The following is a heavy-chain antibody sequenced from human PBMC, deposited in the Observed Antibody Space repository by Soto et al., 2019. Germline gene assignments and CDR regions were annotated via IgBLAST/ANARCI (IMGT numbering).Heavy chain of an antibody. CDR2: TYYRSKWYN. CDR3: ARESIAAAGTFWFDP. J-gene: IGHJ5*02. Sequence: SQTLSLTCAISGDSVSSNSAACNWIRQSPSRGLEWLGRTYYRSKWYNDYAVSVKSRITINPDTSKNQFSLQLNSVTPEDTAVYYFARESIAAAGTFWFDPWGQGILVTVSS. CDR1: GDSVSSNSAA. D-gene: IGHD6-13*01. V-gene: IGHV6-1*01.